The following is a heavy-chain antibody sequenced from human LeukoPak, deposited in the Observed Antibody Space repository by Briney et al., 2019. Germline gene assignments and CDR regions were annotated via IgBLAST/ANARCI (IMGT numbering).Heavy chain of an antibody. D-gene: IGHD3-10*01. CDR1: GFTFSSYD. J-gene: IGHJ3*01. Sequence: PGGSLRLSCAASGFTFSSYDMNWVRQAPGKGLEWVSFIDTTTNYIYYGASVKGRFTISRDNAKNSPYLQMNGLRAEDTAVYYCARGRSITLLRGVAMSDGFGFWGQGAMVTVSS. CDR3: ARGRSITLLRGVAMSDGFGF. CDR2: IDTTTNYI. V-gene: IGHV3-21*01.